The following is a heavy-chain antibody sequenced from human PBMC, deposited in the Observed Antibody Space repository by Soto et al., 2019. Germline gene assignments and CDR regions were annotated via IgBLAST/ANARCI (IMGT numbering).Heavy chain of an antibody. J-gene: IGHJ4*02. V-gene: IGHV1-2*02. D-gene: IGHD3-9*01. CDR3: ARPPGYISDWYYFDL. Sequence: ASVKVSCKASGYSFIDYCIHWVRQAPGQGFEWMGRISPKSGGTNYAQKFEGRVTMTWDTSLNTAYMELSSLISDDTAVYYCARPPGYISDWYYFDLWGQGTLVTVSS. CDR1: GYSFIDYC. CDR2: ISPKSGGT.